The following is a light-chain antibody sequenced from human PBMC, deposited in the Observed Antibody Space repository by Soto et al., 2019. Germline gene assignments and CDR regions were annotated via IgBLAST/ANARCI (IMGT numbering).Light chain of an antibody. J-gene: IGLJ3*02. CDR2: NVS. Sequence: QSALTQPASVSGSPGQSITISCTGTSSDVGAYNYVSWYQQHPGQAPKLMIYNVSNRPSGVSNSFSGSKSGNTASLTISGLQAEDEADYYCSSYATTGTVVFGGGTKVTVL. CDR1: SSDVGAYNY. CDR3: SSYATTGTVV. V-gene: IGLV2-14*03.